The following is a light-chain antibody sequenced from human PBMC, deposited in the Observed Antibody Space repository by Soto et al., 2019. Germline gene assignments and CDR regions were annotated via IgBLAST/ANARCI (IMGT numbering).Light chain of an antibody. V-gene: IGKV3-20*01. CDR2: GTS. Sequence: EIVLTQSPGTLSLSPGEGATLSCRASQSVSSTFLAWYQQKPGQAPRLLIYGTSSRATGIPDRFSGSGSGTDFTLTISRLEPEEFAVYYCQHYHDSPTKWTFGQGTKVEIK. CDR1: QSVSSTF. CDR3: QHYHDSPTKWT. J-gene: IGKJ1*01.